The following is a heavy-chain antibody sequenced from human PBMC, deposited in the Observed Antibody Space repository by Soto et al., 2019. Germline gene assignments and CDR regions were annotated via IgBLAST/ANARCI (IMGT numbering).Heavy chain of an antibody. CDR2: ISYSSVTF. D-gene: IGHD5-12*01. CDR1: GFHFDNHA. J-gene: IGHJ4*02. V-gene: IGHV3-9*01. Sequence: HPGGSLRLSCAASGFHFDNHAMHWVRRAPGKGLEWASGISYSSVTFDYADSVKGRFTISRDNAKNSLYLQMNSLRTEDTAFYYCARDHDEDFGYDLDYFDYWGQGT. CDR3: ARDHDEDFGYDLDYFDY.